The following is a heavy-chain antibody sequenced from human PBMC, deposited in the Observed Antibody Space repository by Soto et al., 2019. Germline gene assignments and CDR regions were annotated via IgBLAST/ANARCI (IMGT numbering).Heavy chain of an antibody. Sequence: QVQLVQSGAEVKKPGASVKVSCKASGYTFTCYYMHWVRHAPGQGLEWMGWINPNSGGTNYAQKFQGWVTMTRDTSISTAYMELSRLRSDDTAVYYCARELRPIVVSGMDVWGQGTTVTVSS. V-gene: IGHV1-2*04. CDR3: ARELRPIVVSGMDV. J-gene: IGHJ6*02. D-gene: IGHD2-15*01. CDR1: GYTFTCYY. CDR2: INPNSGGT.